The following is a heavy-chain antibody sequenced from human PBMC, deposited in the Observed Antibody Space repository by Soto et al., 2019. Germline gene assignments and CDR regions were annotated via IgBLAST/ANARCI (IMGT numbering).Heavy chain of an antibody. CDR3: AKGSVVVVPPTVGAFGLDY. D-gene: IGHD2-21*01. CDR2: INAGKGDT. V-gene: IGHV1-3*01. Sequence: QVQLVQSGAEVKTPGASVRVSCRGSGYAFTTYAIHWLRQAPGQRLEWLGWINAGKGDTKYSEKMQGRVTITRDTFANTAYMELSSLAFEDTAVYFCAKGSVVVVPPTVGAFGLDYWGQGTQVTVSS. CDR1: GYAFTTYA. J-gene: IGHJ4*02.